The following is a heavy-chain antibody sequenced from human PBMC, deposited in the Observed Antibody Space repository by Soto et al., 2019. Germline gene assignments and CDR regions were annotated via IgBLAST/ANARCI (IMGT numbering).Heavy chain of an antibody. J-gene: IGHJ4*02. D-gene: IGHD5-12*01. CDR3: ARRFSGTAWDY. Sequence: QVQLVQSGAEVKKPGSSVKVSCKASGGTFSTSAINWVRQAPGQGLDWMGGFIPIFATPTYAQTFQGRVTITADESTSTAYMELSGLRSEDTAVDFCARRFSGTAWDYWGQGTLVTVSS. V-gene: IGHV1-69*01. CDR1: GGTFSTSA. CDR2: FIPIFATP.